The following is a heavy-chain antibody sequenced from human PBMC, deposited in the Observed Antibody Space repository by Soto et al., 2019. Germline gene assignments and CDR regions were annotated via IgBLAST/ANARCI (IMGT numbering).Heavy chain of an antibody. Sequence: QVQLVQSGAEVKKPGSSVKVSCKASGGTFSSYAISWVRQAPGQGLEWMGGIIPIFGTANYAQKFQGRVTITADESTRTADRKQSSLRSADTAVYYCAILTRTNAAWSIWYQHATGVWCDPWGQGTLVTVSS. CDR1: GGTFSSYA. CDR3: AILTRTNAAWSIWYQHATGVWCDP. CDR2: IIPIFGTA. D-gene: IGHD6-13*01. J-gene: IGHJ5*02. V-gene: IGHV1-69*01.